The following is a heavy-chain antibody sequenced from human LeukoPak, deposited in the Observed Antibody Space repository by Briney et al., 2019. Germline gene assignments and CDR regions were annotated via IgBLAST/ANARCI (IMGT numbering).Heavy chain of an antibody. Sequence: GGSLRLSCAASGFTFSSYAMTWVRQAPGKGLEWVSVITGSDGSTYYADSVKGRFTISRDNSKNTLYLQMNSLRAEDTAIYYCAKDGRGRISILRGVAYWGQGTLVTVSS. J-gene: IGHJ4*02. CDR1: GFTFSSYA. V-gene: IGHV3-23*01. CDR2: ITGSDGST. CDR3: AKDGRGRISILRGVAY. D-gene: IGHD3-10*01.